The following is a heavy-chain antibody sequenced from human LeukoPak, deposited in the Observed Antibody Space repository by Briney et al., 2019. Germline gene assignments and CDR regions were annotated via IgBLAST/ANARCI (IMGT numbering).Heavy chain of an antibody. Sequence: ASVKVSCKASVYTFTDYFMHWVRQAPGQGLEWMGWINPNSGGPNYVQKLQGRVTMTRDTSISTVYMEVNSLRSVDTAVYYCRRGRGIAVPGPLFGYWGQGTLVTVSS. J-gene: IGHJ4*02. D-gene: IGHD6-19*01. CDR1: VYTFTDYF. CDR3: RRGRGIAVPGPLFGY. V-gene: IGHV1-2*02. CDR2: INPNSGGP.